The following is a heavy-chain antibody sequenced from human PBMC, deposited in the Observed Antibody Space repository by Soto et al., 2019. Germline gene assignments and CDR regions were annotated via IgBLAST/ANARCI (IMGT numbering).Heavy chain of an antibody. CDR1: GFIFSGSA. D-gene: IGHD6-19*01. CDR2: IGRQAKNYAT. CDR3: VRQWLVVSPLDH. V-gene: IGHV3-73*02. Sequence: EVHLVQSGGGLVQPGGSLTLSCAASGFIFSGSAMHWVRQASGKGLAWVGRIGRQAKNYATEYGASVEGRFTISRDDSKNTSVLLMNSLNSEDMAVYVCVRQWLVVSPLDHWGQGTLVTVTS. J-gene: IGHJ4*02.